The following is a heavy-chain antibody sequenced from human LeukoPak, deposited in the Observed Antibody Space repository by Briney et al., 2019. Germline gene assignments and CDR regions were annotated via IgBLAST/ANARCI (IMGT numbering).Heavy chain of an antibody. CDR3: ARRGLSGSWDEGRGFDP. D-gene: IGHD6-13*01. J-gene: IGHJ5*02. V-gene: IGHV1-2*02. Sequence: ASVKVSCKASGYTFTGHYMHWVRQAPGQGLEWMGWINPNSGGTNYAQKFQGRVTMTRDTSISTAYMELSRLRSDDTAVYYCARRGLSGSWDEGRGFDPWGQGTLVTVSS. CDR2: INPNSGGT. CDR1: GYTFTGHY.